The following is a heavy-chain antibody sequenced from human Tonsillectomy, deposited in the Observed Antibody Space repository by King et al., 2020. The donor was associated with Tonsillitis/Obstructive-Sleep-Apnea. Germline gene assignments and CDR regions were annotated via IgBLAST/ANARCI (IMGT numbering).Heavy chain of an antibody. CDR1: GFIFSSYE. D-gene: IGHD1-26*01. V-gene: IGHV3-48*03. J-gene: IGHJ6*02. CDR2: ISSRGSTI. CDR3: ARGPPVGAQTPYYYYGMDV. Sequence: VQLVESGGGLVQPGGSLRLSCAASGFIFSSYEMNWVRQAPGKGLEWVSYISSRGSTIYYADSVKGRFTISRDNAKNSLYLQMNGLRAEDTAVYYCARGPPVGAQTPYYYYGMDVWGQGTTVTVSS.